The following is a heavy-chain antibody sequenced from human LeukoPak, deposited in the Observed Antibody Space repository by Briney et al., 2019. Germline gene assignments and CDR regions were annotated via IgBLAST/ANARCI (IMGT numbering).Heavy chain of an antibody. D-gene: IGHD3-22*01. V-gene: IGHV1-69*01. CDR3: AVEAPLSTRTYYYDSSGYYGLFA. J-gene: IGHJ5*02. CDR1: GGTFSSYA. CDR2: IIPIFGTA. Sequence: SVKVSCKASGGTFSSYAISWVRQAPGQGLEWMGEIIPIFGTANYAQKFQGRVTITADESTSTAYMELSSLRSEDTAVYYCAVEAPLSTRTYYYDSSGYYGLFAWGQGTLVTVSS.